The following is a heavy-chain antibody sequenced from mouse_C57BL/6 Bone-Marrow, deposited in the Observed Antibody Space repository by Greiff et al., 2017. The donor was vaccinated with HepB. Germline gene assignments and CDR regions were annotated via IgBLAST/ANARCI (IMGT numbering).Heavy chain of an antibody. CDR1: GYTFTDYE. CDR2: IDPETGGT. CDR3: TRGITTGNFDY. V-gene: IGHV1-15*01. Sequence: VQLQQSGAELVRPGASLTLSCKASGYTFTDYEMHWVKQTPVHGLEWIGAIDPETGGTAYNQKFKGKAILTADKSSSTAYMELSSLTSEDSAVYYCTRGITTGNFDYWGQGTTLTVSS. D-gene: IGHD1-1*01. J-gene: IGHJ2*01.